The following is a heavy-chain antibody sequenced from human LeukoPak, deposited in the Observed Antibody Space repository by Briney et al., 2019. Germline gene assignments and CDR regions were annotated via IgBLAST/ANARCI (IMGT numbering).Heavy chain of an antibody. CDR1: GFTFVSYG. CDR3: AKVGR. CDR2: ITGGGGRT. Sequence: GGSLRLSCAASGFTFVSYGMNWVRQAPGKGLEWVSGITGGGGRTYYADSVKGRFTISRDNSKNTLYLQMNSLRAEDTAVYYCAKVGRWGQGTLVTVSS. V-gene: IGHV3-23*01. J-gene: IGHJ4*02.